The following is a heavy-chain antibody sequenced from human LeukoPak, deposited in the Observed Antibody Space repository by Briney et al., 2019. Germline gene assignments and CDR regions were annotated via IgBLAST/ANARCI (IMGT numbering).Heavy chain of an antibody. CDR2: INPNSGGT. V-gene: IGHV1-2*02. J-gene: IGHJ3*02. CDR3: ASGVGYDSSGYADAFDI. Sequence: GASVKVSCKASGYTFTSYYMHWVRQAPGQGPEWMGWINPNSGGTNYAQKFQGRVTMTRDTSISTAYMELSRLRSDDTAVYYCASGVGYDSSGYADAFDIWGQGTMVTVSS. D-gene: IGHD3-22*01. CDR1: GYTFTSYY.